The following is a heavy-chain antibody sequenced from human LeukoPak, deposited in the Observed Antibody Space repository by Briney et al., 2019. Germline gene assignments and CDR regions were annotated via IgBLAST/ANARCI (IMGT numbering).Heavy chain of an antibody. CDR2: IYYSGST. CDR1: GGSISSYY. Sequence: PSETLSLTCTVSGGSISSYYWSWLRQPPGKGLEGIGYIYYSGSTNYNPSLKSRVTISVDTSKNQFSLKLSYVTAADTAVYYCARGGIPYYYYGMDVWGQGTTVTVSS. CDR3: ARGGIPYYYYGMDV. D-gene: IGHD3-16*01. V-gene: IGHV4-59*08. J-gene: IGHJ6*02.